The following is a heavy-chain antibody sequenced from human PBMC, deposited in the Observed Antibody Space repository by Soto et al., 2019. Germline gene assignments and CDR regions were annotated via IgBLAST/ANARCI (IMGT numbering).Heavy chain of an antibody. Sequence: QVQLVQSGAEVKKPGSSVKVSCKASGGTFSSYTISWVRQAPGQGLEWMGRIIPILGIANYAQKFQGRVTITADKSTSTAYMELSSLRSEDTAVDYCARPYGDNRIDAFESWGQGRMVNVSS. D-gene: IGHD4-17*01. CDR1: GGTFSSYT. V-gene: IGHV1-69*02. J-gene: IGHJ3*02. CDR2: IIPILGIA. CDR3: ARPYGDNRIDAFES.